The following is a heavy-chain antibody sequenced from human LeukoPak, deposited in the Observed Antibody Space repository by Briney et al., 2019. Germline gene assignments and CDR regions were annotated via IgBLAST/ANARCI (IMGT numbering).Heavy chain of an antibody. Sequence: SETLSLTCTVSGGSISSSSYYWGWIRQPPGKGLEWIGSIYYSGDTYYNPPLKSRVTKSVDTSKNQFSLKLSSVTAADTALYYCARLRGYTYGNPGYWGQGSLVTVSS. CDR3: ARLRGYTYGNPGY. D-gene: IGHD5-18*01. CDR1: GGSISSSSYY. J-gene: IGHJ4*02. CDR2: IYYSGDT. V-gene: IGHV4-39*01.